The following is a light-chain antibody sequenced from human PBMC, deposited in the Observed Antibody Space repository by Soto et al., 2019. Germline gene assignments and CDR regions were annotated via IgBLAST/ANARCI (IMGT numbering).Light chain of an antibody. J-gene: IGKJ1*01. V-gene: IGKV3-20*01. Sequence: EIVMTQSPATLSVSPGERATLSCRASQSVSNNYLAWYQQKPGQAPRLLIYGASNRATGIPDRLSGSGSGTDFTLTISRLEPEDFAVYYCQQYGSSGTFGQGTKVDI. CDR1: QSVSNNY. CDR2: GAS. CDR3: QQYGSSGT.